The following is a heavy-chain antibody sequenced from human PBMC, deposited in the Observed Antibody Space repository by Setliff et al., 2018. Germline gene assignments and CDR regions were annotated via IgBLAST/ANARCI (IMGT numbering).Heavy chain of an antibody. J-gene: IGHJ4*02. CDR1: GVTVSTNY. CDR2: AYSGGST. D-gene: IGHD3-16*01. Sequence: LRLSCAASGVTVSTNYMTWVRQTPGKGLECVSVAYSGGSTYYADSVKGRFTISRDNSKNTVYLQMTSLRVEDTAMYYCARGAFGNGLNFRYFDYWGQGTLVTVSS. CDR3: ARGAFGNGLNFRYFDY. V-gene: IGHV3-53*01.